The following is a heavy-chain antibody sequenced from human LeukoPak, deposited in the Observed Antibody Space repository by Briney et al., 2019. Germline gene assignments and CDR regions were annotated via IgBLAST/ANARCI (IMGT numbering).Heavy chain of an antibody. CDR1: GYTFTSYA. CDR3: ARELPAMVRGPKPNNWFDP. CDR2: INTNTGKL. Sequence: ASVKVSCKASGYTFTSYAMNWVGQAPAQGLEWMGWINTNTGKLTYAQGFTGRFVFSLDTSVSTAYLQISSLKAEDTAVYYCARELPAMVRGPKPNNWFDPWGQGTLVTVSS. V-gene: IGHV7-4-1*02. D-gene: IGHD3-10*01. J-gene: IGHJ5*02.